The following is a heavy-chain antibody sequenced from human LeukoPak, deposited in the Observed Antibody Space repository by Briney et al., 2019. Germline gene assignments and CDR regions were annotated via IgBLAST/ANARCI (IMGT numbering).Heavy chain of an antibody. CDR3: ARHYYDILTGYSVGLVESYYYGMDV. J-gene: IGHJ6*02. V-gene: IGHV1-18*01. D-gene: IGHD3-9*01. CDR2: ISAYNGNT. CDR1: GYTFTSYG. Sequence: GASVKVSCKASGYTFTSYGISWVRQAPGQGLEWMGWISAYNGNTNYAQKLQGRVTMTTDTSTSTAYMELRSLRSDDTAVYYCARHYYDILTGYSVGLVESYYYGMDVWGQGTTVTVSS.